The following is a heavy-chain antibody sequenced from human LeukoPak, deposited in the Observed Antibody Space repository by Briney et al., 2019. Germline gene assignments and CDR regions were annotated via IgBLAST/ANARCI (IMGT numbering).Heavy chain of an antibody. Sequence: GGSLRLSCAASGFTFSSYGMHWVRQAPGKGLEWVSVISGSGGSTYYADSVKGRFSISRDNFKNTLYLQLNSLRAEDTAVYYCAKLGDYGDSNDYWGQGTLVTVSS. D-gene: IGHD4-17*01. CDR2: ISGSGGST. J-gene: IGHJ4*02. V-gene: IGHV3-23*01. CDR3: AKLGDYGDSNDY. CDR1: GFTFSSYG.